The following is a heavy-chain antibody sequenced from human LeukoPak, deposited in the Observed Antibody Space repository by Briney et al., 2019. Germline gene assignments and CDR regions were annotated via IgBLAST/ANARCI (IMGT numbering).Heavy chain of an antibody. D-gene: IGHD1-7*01. J-gene: IGHJ4*02. Sequence: ASVKVSCKAPGYTFTTYYMHWVRQAPGQGLEWMGWIYPKNGVTNYAQKFQGRVTMTRDTSIGIVYMEMSRLRPDDTAVYYCVRENWYYDYWGQGTLVTVSS. CDR2: IYPKNGVT. CDR3: VRENWYYDY. V-gene: IGHV1-2*02. CDR1: GYTFTTYY.